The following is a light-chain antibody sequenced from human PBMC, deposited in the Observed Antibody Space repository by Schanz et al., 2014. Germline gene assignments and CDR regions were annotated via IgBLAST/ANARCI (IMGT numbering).Light chain of an antibody. Sequence: EIVLTQSPATLSLSPGERATLSCRASQSVSSYLAWYQQKPGQAPRLLIYGASTRATGVPARFSGSGSGTEFSLPIRSRQSEDFEVYYCQQHGHSISFGPGTKVDIK. CDR2: GAS. CDR1: QSVSSY. V-gene: IGKV3-15*01. J-gene: IGKJ3*01. CDR3: QQHGHSIS.